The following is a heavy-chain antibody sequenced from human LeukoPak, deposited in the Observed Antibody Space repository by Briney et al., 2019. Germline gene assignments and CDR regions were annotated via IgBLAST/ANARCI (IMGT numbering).Heavy chain of an antibody. Sequence: SETLSLTCNVSGGSISSYYWNWIRQPPGKGLEWIGYIYYSGRIDYNPSLKSRVNILIDTSKNQFSLKLHSVTAADTAVYYCERGDGSGTTLDYWDQGTLVTVSS. D-gene: IGHD3-10*01. CDR2: IYYSGRI. CDR1: GGSISSYY. J-gene: IGHJ4*02. CDR3: ERGDGSGTTLDY. V-gene: IGHV4-59*01.